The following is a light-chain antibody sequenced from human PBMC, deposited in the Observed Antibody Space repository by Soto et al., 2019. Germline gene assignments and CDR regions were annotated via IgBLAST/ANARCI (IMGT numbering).Light chain of an antibody. J-gene: IGKJ4*01. CDR1: QSVSSSY. V-gene: IGKV3-20*01. CDR3: QQYGSSPLP. Sequence: EIVLTQSPGTLSLSPGERATLSCRASQSVSSSYLDWYQQKPGQAPRLLIYGASSRATGIPDRFSGSGSGTDFTLTSSRLEPEDSAVYYCQQYGSSPLPVGGGTKVEIK. CDR2: GAS.